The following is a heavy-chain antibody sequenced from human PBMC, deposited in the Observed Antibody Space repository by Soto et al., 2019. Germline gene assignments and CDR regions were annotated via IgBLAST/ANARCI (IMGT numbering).Heavy chain of an antibody. CDR1: GFTFTSYA. V-gene: IGHV3-23*01. CDR3: AKTLRSKSTSFDY. J-gene: IGHJ4*02. Sequence: DVQLLESGGAFIQPGGSLRLSCAASGFTFTSYAMAWVRQAPGKGLEWVSHISGTGSSTYYADSVKGRFTISRDSSRKTLYLQMSGLTVDDTAVYFCAKTLRSKSTSFDYWGLGSLVTVST. CDR2: ISGTGSST.